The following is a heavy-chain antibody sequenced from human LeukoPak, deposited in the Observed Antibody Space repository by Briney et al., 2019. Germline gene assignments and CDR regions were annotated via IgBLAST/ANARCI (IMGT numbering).Heavy chain of an antibody. CDR2: IYYSGST. J-gene: IGHJ6*03. D-gene: IGHD2-21*01. Sequence: SETLSLTCTVSGGSISSSSYYWGWIRQPPGKGLEWIGSIYYSGSTYHNPSLKSRVTISVDTSKNQFSLKLSSVTAADTAVYYCARLSAGYSRSYYYYYYYMDVWGKGTTVTISS. CDR3: ARLSAGYSRSYYYYYYYMDV. CDR1: GGSISSSSYY. V-gene: IGHV4-39*01.